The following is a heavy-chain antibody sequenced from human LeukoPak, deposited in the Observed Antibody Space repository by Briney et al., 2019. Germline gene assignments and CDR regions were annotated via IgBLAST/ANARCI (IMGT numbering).Heavy chain of an antibody. D-gene: IGHD3-3*01. Sequence: GGSLRLSCTASAFTLGDYAMSWVRQAPGKGLEWVGFIRSKAYGGIPGYVRSVKARFTIPRDDSKSIAYLQMNSLKTEDTAVYYCTRGGLRSLEWLSWSDYYYMDVWGKGTTVTVSS. CDR2: IRSKAYGGIP. CDR1: AFTLGDYA. V-gene: IGHV3-49*04. J-gene: IGHJ6*03. CDR3: TRGGLRSLEWLSWSDYYYMDV.